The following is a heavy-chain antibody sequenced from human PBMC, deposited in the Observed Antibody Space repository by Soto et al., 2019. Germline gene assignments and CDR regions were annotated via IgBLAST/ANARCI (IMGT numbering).Heavy chain of an antibody. Sequence: GESLRLSCAAAGFTFSSYAMSWVRQAQGKRLEWVAVIWYDGSNKYYADSVKGRFTISRDNSKNTLYLQMNSLRAEDTAVYYCARDFCSLGYCISDGPEFDYWGQGTLVTVSS. CDR1: GFTFSSYA. CDR3: ARDFCSLGYCISDGPEFDY. J-gene: IGHJ4*02. V-gene: IGHV3-33*08. CDR2: IWYDGSNK. D-gene: IGHD2-2*01.